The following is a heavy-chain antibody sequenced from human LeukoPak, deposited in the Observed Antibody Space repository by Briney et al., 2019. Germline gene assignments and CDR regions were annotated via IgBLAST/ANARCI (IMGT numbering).Heavy chain of an antibody. CDR3: ARGPQWRGDYYYMDV. D-gene: IGHD6-19*01. Sequence: GASVKVSCKASGYSFTNFDINLVRQATGQGLEWMGWMNPNSGNKGYAQKFQGRVTMTMNTSITTAYMELSSLRSEDTAVYYCARGPQWRGDYYYMDVWGRGTTVTVSS. CDR1: GYSFTNFD. J-gene: IGHJ6*03. CDR2: MNPNSGNK. V-gene: IGHV1-8*01.